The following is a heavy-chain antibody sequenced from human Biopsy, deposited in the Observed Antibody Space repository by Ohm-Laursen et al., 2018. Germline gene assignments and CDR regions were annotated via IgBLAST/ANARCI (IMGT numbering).Heavy chain of an antibody. V-gene: IGHV1-69*05. CDR3: ATKLTGYFHH. J-gene: IGHJ1*01. Sequence: SVKASCKAPGGTFTNYGVNWVRQAPGQGLEWLGGNIPILGTGNYAQKFQDRVTVATDTSTNTATMELSSLRSDDTAVYYRATKLTGYFHHWGQGTLVIVSS. CDR2: NIPILGTG. D-gene: IGHD3-9*01. CDR1: GGTFTNYG.